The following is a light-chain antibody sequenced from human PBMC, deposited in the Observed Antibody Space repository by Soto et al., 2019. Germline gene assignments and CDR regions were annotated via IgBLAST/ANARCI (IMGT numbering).Light chain of an antibody. J-gene: IGLJ1*01. CDR2: DVS. V-gene: IGLV2-11*01. Sequence: QSVLTQPRSVSGSPGQSVTISGTGTSSDVGGYKYVSWHQQHPGKAPKLMIYDVSKRPSGVPDRFSGSKSGNTASLTISGLQAEDEAEYYCAAWDDSLSGQGYVFGTGTKVTVL. CDR3: AAWDDSLSGQGYV. CDR1: SSDVGGYKY.